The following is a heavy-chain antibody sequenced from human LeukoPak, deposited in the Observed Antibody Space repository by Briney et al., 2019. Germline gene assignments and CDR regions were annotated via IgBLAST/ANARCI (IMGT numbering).Heavy chain of an antibody. Sequence: GGSLRLSCAASGFTFSSYAMSWVRQAPGKGLEWVSAISGSGGSTYDADSVKGRFTISRDNSKNTLYLQMNSLRAEDTAVYYCAKTRQQQLKIYYFNYWGQGTLVTVSS. D-gene: IGHD6-13*01. CDR1: GFTFSSYA. CDR2: ISGSGGST. CDR3: AKTRQQQLKIYYFNY. V-gene: IGHV3-23*01. J-gene: IGHJ4*02.